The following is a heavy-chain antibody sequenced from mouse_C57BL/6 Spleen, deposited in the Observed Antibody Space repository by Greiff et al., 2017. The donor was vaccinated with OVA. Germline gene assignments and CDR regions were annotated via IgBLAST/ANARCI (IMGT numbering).Heavy chain of an antibody. J-gene: IGHJ4*01. Sequence: EVMLVESGGGLVQPGGSLSLSCAASGFTFTDYYMSWVRQPPGKALEWLGFIRNKANGYTTEYSASVKGRFTISRDNSQSILYLQMNALRAEDSATYYCARMTYYDYDGAMDYWGQGTSVTVSS. CDR1: GFTFTDYY. CDR3: ARMTYYDYDGAMDY. D-gene: IGHD2-4*01. V-gene: IGHV7-3*01. CDR2: IRNKANGYTT.